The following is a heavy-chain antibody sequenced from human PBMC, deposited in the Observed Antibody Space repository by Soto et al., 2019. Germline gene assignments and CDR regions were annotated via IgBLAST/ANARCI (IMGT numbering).Heavy chain of an antibody. Sequence: PGGSLRLSCAASGFTVSSNYMSWVRQAPGKGLEWVSVIYSGGSTYYADSVKGRFTISRDNSKNTLYLQMNSLRAEDTAVYYCARARGYSPPYYYYGMDVWGQGTTVTVSS. CDR3: ARARGYSPPYYYYGMDV. V-gene: IGHV3-53*01. D-gene: IGHD5-18*01. CDR2: IYSGGST. CDR1: GFTVSSNY. J-gene: IGHJ6*02.